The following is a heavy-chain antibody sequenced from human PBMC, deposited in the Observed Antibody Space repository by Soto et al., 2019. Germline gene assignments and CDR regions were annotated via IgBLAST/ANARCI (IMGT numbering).Heavy chain of an antibody. Sequence: QVQLVESGGGVVQPGRSLRLSCAASGFTFSRYAMHWVRQAPGKGLEWLAFISYDGVKTENADRVTGRFSISRDNSKNTLYLQMNSLRAEDTAVYYCVRRLVSTISYYGTDVWGQGTTVTVSS. V-gene: IGHV3-30-3*01. D-gene: IGHD5-12*01. CDR3: VRRLVSTISYYGTDV. J-gene: IGHJ6*02. CDR2: ISYDGVKT. CDR1: GFTFSRYA.